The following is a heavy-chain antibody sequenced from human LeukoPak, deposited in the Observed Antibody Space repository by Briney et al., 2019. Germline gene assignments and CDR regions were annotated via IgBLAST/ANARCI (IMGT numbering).Heavy chain of an antibody. J-gene: IGHJ4*02. D-gene: IGHD3-22*01. CDR2: ISGSXGST. V-gene: IGHV3-23*01. Sequence: PXKGLXXVXAISGSXGSTYYADSVKGRFTISRDNSKNTLYLQMNSLRAEDTAVYYCAKVSGDPNYYDSSGYYRPPHYFDYWGQGTLVTVSS. CDR3: AKVSGDPNYYDSSGYYRPPHYFDY.